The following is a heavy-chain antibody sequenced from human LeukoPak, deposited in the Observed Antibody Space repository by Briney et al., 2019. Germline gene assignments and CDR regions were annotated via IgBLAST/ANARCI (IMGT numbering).Heavy chain of an antibody. CDR1: GGTFSSYA. CDR3: ASSNGYSSGWYLPITDY. Sequence: SVKVSCKASGGTFSSYAISWVRQAPGQGLEWMGGIIPIFGTANYAQKLQGRVTITADKSTSTAYMELSSLRSEDTAVYYCASSNGYSSGWYLPITDYWGQGTLVTVSS. D-gene: IGHD6-19*01. V-gene: IGHV1-69*06. J-gene: IGHJ4*02. CDR2: IIPIFGTA.